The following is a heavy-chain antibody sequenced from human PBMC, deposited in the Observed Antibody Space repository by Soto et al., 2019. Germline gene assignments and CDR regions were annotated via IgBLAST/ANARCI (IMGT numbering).Heavy chain of an antibody. CDR3: ARTYYDFWSGYYYSFDY. Sequence: SETLSLTCTVSGGSISSSSYYWGWIRQPPGKGLEWIGSIYYSGSTYYNPSLKSRVTISVDTSKNQFSLKLSSVTAADTAVYYCARTYYDFWSGYYYSFDYWGQGTLVTSPQ. J-gene: IGHJ4*02. D-gene: IGHD3-3*01. V-gene: IGHV4-39*01. CDR1: GGSISSSSYY. CDR2: IYYSGST.